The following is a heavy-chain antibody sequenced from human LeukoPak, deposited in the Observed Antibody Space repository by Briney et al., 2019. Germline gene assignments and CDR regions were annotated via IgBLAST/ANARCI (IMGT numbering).Heavy chain of an antibody. CDR1: GFTFSSYG. Sequence: PGRSLRLSCAASGFTFSSYGMHWARQAPGKGLEWVAVIWYDGSNKYYADSVKGRFTISRDNSKNTLYLQMNSLRAEDTAVYYCAKARPTYYDFWSGYDGVDYWGQGTLVTVSS. V-gene: IGHV3-33*06. CDR3: AKARPTYYDFWSGYDGVDY. CDR2: IWYDGSNK. J-gene: IGHJ4*02. D-gene: IGHD3-3*01.